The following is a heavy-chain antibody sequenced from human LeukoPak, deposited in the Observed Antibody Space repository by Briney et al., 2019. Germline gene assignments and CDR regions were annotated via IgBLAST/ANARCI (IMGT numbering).Heavy chain of an antibody. CDR2: INDDGRAT. Sequence: GGSLRLSCAASGFTFSNYWMHWVRHVPGKGLVWVSRINDDGRATFYADSVKGRFTISRDNAKNTLFLQINSLRAEDTAVYYCAREILAPGKTHDYWGQGTLVTVSS. CDR3: AREILAPGKTHDY. J-gene: IGHJ4*02. CDR1: GFTFSNYW. V-gene: IGHV3-74*01.